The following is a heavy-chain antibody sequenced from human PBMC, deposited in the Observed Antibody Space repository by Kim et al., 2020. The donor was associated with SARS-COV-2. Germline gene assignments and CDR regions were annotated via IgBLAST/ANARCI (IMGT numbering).Heavy chain of an antibody. CDR2: ISGSGRST. CDR3: AKDRYYDFWSGSGGWFDP. D-gene: IGHD3-3*01. V-gene: IGHV3-23*01. J-gene: IGHJ5*02. Sequence: GGSLRLSCAASGFTFDSYAMTWVRQTPAKGLEWVSAISGSGRSTYYADSVKGRFTISRDNSKNTLYLQMNSLRAEDTAAYYCAKDRYYDFWSGSGGWFDPWGQGTLVTVSS. CDR1: GFTFDSYA.